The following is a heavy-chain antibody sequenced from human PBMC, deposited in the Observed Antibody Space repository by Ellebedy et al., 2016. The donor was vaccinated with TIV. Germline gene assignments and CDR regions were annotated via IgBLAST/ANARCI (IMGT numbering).Heavy chain of an antibody. D-gene: IGHD6-19*01. CDR3: AKTASKGRGWRTPIDY. CDR2: LGGSSENT. J-gene: IGHJ4*02. V-gene: IGHV3-23*01. CDR1: GFTFSNYA. Sequence: GESLKISCAASGFTFSNYAMSWVRQAPGKGLEWVSALGGSSENTYYADSVQSRFTISRDNSETTLYLQMNSPRAEDTAVYYCAKTASKGRGWRTPIDYWGQGTLVTVSS.